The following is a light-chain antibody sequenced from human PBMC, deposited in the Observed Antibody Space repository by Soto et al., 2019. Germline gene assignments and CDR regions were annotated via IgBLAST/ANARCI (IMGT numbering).Light chain of an antibody. CDR3: ISYTSSSTLLYV. V-gene: IGLV2-14*01. J-gene: IGLJ1*01. Sequence: QYALTQPASVSGSPGQSITISCTGTSSDVGGYNYVSWYQQHPGKAPKLMIYDVSNRPSGVSNRFSGSKSGNTASLTISGLQAEDEADYYCISYTSSSTLLYVFGTGTKVTVL. CDR1: SSDVGGYNY. CDR2: DVS.